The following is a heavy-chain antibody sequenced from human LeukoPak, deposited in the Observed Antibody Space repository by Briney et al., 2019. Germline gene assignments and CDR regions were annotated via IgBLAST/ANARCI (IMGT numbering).Heavy chain of an antibody. Sequence: PSETLSLTCTVSGGSISSSSYYWGWIRQPPGKGLEWIGSIYYSGSTYYSPSLKSRVTISVDTSKNQFSLKLSSVTATDTAVYYCARHGYYDSSGYSDYWGQGTLVTVSS. CDR1: GGSISSSSYY. J-gene: IGHJ4*02. D-gene: IGHD3-22*01. V-gene: IGHV4-39*01. CDR3: ARHGYYDSSGYSDY. CDR2: IYYSGST.